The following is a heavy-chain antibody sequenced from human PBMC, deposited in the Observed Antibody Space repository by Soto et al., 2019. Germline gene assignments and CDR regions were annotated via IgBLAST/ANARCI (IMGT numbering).Heavy chain of an antibody. V-gene: IGHV4-59*01. D-gene: IGHD3-3*01. CDR1: GGSISSYY. Sequence: QVQLQESGPGLVKPSETLSLTCTVSGGSISSYYWSWIRQPPGKGLEWIGYIYYSGSTNYNPSLKSRVTISVDTYKNQFSLELSSVTAADTAVYYCARGIYYDFWSGYPSYFDYWGQGTLVTVSS. J-gene: IGHJ4*02. CDR2: IYYSGST. CDR3: ARGIYYDFWSGYPSYFDY.